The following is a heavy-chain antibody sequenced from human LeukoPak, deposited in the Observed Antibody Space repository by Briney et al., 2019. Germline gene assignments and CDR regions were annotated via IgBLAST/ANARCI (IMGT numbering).Heavy chain of an antibody. V-gene: IGHV3-11*01. Sequence: PGGSLRLSCAPPGFTFSDFYMSWIRQAPGKGLEWLSYISSSGTTIYYADSVKGRFTISRDNAKNSLYLQMNSLRVGDTAVYYCARRRTVPPRFSNVFNIGGKGTVVPV. J-gene: IGHJ6*03. D-gene: IGHD4-17*01. CDR2: ISSSGTTI. CDR3: ARRRTVPPRFSNVFNI. CDR1: GFTFSDFY.